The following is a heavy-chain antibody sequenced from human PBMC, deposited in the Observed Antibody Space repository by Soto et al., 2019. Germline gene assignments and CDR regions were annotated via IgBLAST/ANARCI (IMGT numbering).Heavy chain of an antibody. J-gene: IGHJ1*01. CDR2: IYYSGST. CDR3: ARHSPWTTDCSGGSCYVGYFQH. D-gene: IGHD2-15*01. CDR1: GGSISSYY. V-gene: IGHV4-59*08. Sequence: PSETLSLTCTVSGGSISSYYWSWIRQPPGKGLEWIGYIYYSGSTNYNPSLKSRVTISVDTSKNQFSLKLSSVTAADTAVYYCARHSPWTTDCSGGSCYVGYFQHWGQGTLVTVAS.